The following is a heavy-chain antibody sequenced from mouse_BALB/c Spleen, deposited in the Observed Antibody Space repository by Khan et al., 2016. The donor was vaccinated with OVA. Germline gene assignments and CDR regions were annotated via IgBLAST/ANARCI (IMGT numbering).Heavy chain of an antibody. V-gene: IGHV5-6-5*01. CDR3: TRLVDY. CDR2: ISSGGST. J-gene: IGHJ4*01. CDR1: GFTFSSYA. Sequence: EVKLEESGGGLVKPGGSLKLSCAASGFTFSSYAMSWVRQTPEKRLEWVASISSGGSTYSPDSVKGRFTISRDDARNILYLQMSGLRSEDTAMYYCTRLVDYWGQGTSVTVSS.